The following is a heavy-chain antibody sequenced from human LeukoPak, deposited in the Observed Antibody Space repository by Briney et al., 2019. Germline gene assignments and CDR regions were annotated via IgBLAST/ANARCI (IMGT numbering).Heavy chain of an antibody. CDR2: IKQDGTEK. Sequence: GGSLRLSCAASGFTFSSYWMSWVRQAPGKGLEWVASIKQDGTEKYYVDSVKGRFTISKDNAKNSLYLQMNSLRAEDTAVYYCAREDHSNYEYWGQGTLVTVYS. D-gene: IGHD4-11*01. V-gene: IGHV3-7*01. CDR1: GFTFSSYW. J-gene: IGHJ4*02. CDR3: AREDHSNYEY.